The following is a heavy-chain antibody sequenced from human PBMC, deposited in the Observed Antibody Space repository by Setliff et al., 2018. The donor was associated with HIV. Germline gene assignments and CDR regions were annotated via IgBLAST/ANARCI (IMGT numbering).Heavy chain of an antibody. CDR1: GFAFSTYG. CDR2: IQYDGKRI. D-gene: IGHD2-15*01. Sequence: GGSLRLSCAASGFAFSTYGMHWVRQAPGKGLEWVAFIQYDGKRIYYGESVNGRFTISRDNPKNTLYLQMNSLRPEDTAVYYCAKDRSVRDYNYRYLDVWGKGTTVTVSS. V-gene: IGHV3-30*02. J-gene: IGHJ6*03. CDR3: AKDRSVRDYNYRYLDV.